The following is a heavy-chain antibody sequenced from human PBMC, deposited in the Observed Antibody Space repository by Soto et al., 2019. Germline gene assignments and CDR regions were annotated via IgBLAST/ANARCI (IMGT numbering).Heavy chain of an antibody. CDR1: GYTFTGHY. V-gene: IGHV1-2*02. J-gene: IGHJ4*02. Sequence: ASVKVSFKTSGYTFTGHYIHWLRQAPQQGPEWMGEIGPESGATRYAEKFRGRVTMTMDTSITTVCMELRNLSPDDTAVYYCGRGRSGQIVIFYWGQGTPVTVSS. CDR3: GRGRSGQIVIFY. CDR2: IGPESGAT. D-gene: IGHD1-26*01.